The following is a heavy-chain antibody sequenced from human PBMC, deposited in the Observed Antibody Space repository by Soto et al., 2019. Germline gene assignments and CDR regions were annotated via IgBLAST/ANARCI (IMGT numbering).Heavy chain of an antibody. V-gene: IGHV3-33*01. Sequence: QVQLVESGGGVVQPGRSLRLSCAASGFTFSSYGMHWVRQAPGKGLEWVAVIWYDGSNKYYADSVKGRFTISRDNSKNTLYLQMNSLRAEDTAVYYCAREGWSSDAFDIWGQGTMVTVSS. J-gene: IGHJ3*02. CDR1: GFTFSSYG. CDR3: AREGWSSDAFDI. CDR2: IWYDGSNK.